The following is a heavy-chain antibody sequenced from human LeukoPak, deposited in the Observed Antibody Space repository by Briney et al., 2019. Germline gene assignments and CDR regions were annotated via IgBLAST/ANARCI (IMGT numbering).Heavy chain of an antibody. CDR2: ISSSSSYI. CDR3: ARVGRSGGVFDS. CDR1: GFTFGSYS. V-gene: IGHV3-21*01. Sequence: GGSLRLSCAASGFTFGSYSMNWVRQAPGKGLEWVSSISSSSSYIYYADSVKGRFTLSRDNAKNSLYLQMNSLRAEDTAVYYCARVGRSGGVFDSWGQGTLVTVSS. J-gene: IGHJ4*02. D-gene: IGHD3-10*01.